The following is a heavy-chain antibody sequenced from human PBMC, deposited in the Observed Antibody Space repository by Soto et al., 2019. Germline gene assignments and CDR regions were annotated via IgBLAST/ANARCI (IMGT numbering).Heavy chain of an antibody. J-gene: IGHJ5*02. CDR1: GGSISSGDYY. Sequence: QVQLQESGPGLVKPSQTLSLTCTVSGGSISSGDYYWSWIRQPPGKGLEWIGYIYYSGSTYYNPSLKSRVTXSXDXXKNQFSLKLSSVTAADTAVYYCARATVVTQNWFDPWGQGTLVTVSS. D-gene: IGHD2-21*02. CDR2: IYYSGST. V-gene: IGHV4-30-4*01. CDR3: ARATVVTQNWFDP.